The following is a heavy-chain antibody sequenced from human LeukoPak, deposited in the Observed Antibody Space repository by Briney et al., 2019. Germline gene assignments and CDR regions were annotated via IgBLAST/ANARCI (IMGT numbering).Heavy chain of an antibody. CDR2: IFTSGIT. CDR3: ARELTYYDILTGYSYYFDY. Sequence: SETLSLTCTVSGGSISIYYWNWIRQPAGKRLEWIGRIFTSGITNYNPSLKSRVTMSVDTSKNQFSLKLSSVTAADTAVYYCARELTYYDILTGYSYYFDYWGQGTLVTVSS. CDR1: GGSISIYY. V-gene: IGHV4-4*07. D-gene: IGHD3-9*01. J-gene: IGHJ4*02.